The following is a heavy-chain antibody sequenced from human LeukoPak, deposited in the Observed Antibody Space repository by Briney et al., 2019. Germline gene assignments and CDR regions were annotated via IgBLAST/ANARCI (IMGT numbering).Heavy chain of an antibody. CDR1: GFTFSSYG. D-gene: IGHD6-13*01. CDR2: ISYDGSNK. Sequence: TGGSLRLSCAASGFTFSSYGMHWVRQAPGKGLEWVAVISYDGSNKYYADSVKGRFTISRDNSKNTLYLQMNSLRAEDTAVYYCAKITTYSSSPENWFDPWGQGTLVTVSS. CDR3: AKITTYSSSPENWFDP. V-gene: IGHV3-30*18. J-gene: IGHJ5*02.